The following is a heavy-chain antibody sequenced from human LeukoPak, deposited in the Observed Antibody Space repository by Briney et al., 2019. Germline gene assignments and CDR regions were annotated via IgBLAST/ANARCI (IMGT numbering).Heavy chain of an antibody. V-gene: IGHV4-34*01. CDR1: GGSFSGYY. CDR2: INHSGST. D-gene: IGHD4-23*01. CDR3: ARGEGAYGGNSVTSFDY. Sequence: SETLSLTCAVYGGSFSGYYWSWIRQPPGKGLEWIGEINHSGSTNYNPSLKSRVTISVDTSKNQFSLKLSPVTAADTAVYYCARGEGAYGGNSVTSFDYWGQGTLVTVSS. J-gene: IGHJ4*02.